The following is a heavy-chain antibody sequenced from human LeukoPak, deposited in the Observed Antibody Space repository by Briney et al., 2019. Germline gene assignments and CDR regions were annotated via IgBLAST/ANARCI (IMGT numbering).Heavy chain of an antibody. D-gene: IGHD3-10*01. J-gene: IGHJ4*02. CDR1: GFTFSSYA. V-gene: IGHV3-33*08. Sequence: GGSLRLSCAASGFTFSSYAMHWVRQAPGKGLEWVAVIWYDGSNKYYADSVKDRFTISRDNSKNTLYLQMNSLRAEDTAVYYCASDWYYYGSGSYYTVDYWGQGTLVTVSS. CDR3: ASDWYYYGSGSYYTVDY. CDR2: IWYDGSNK.